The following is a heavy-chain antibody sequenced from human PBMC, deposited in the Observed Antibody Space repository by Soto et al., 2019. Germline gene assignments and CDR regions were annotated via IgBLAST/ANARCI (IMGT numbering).Heavy chain of an antibody. CDR1: GYTFTSYG. CDR2: ISAYNGNT. D-gene: IGHD4-17*01. J-gene: IGHJ6*03. V-gene: IGHV1-18*01. Sequence: ASVKVSCKASGYTFTSYGISWVRQAPGQGLEWMGWISAYNGNTNYAQKLQGRVTMTTDTSTSTAYMELRSLRSDDTAVYYCARVPYYGDYAYYYYFMYVCGKGTTVTGSS. CDR3: ARVPYYGDYAYYYYFMYV.